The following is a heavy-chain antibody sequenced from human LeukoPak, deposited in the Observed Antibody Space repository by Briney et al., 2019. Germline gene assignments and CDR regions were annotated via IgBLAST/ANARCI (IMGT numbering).Heavy chain of an antibody. J-gene: IGHJ5*02. CDR1: GGSISSNSYY. CDR2: IYYSGST. V-gene: IGHV4-39*07. Sequence: KSSETLSLTCTVSGGSISSNSYYWGWIRQPPGKGLKWIGSIYYSGSTYYNPSLKSRVTISVDTSKNQFSLKLSSVTAADTAVYYCARVRARYCSSTSCSAWFDPWGQGTLVTVSS. D-gene: IGHD2-2*01. CDR3: ARVRARYCSSTSCSAWFDP.